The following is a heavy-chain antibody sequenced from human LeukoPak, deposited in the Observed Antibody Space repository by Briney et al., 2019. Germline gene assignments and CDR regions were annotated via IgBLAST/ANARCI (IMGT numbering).Heavy chain of an antibody. Sequence: PGGSLRLSCAASGFTFRSYSMNWVRQAPGKGLEWVSYISSSSSAIYYADSVKGRFTISRDNAKNSLYLQMNSLRAEDTAVYYCAKVRVVVASYYYYGMDVWGQGTTVTVSS. CDR1: GFTFRSYS. J-gene: IGHJ6*02. CDR3: AKVRVVVASYYYYGMDV. D-gene: IGHD2-15*01. V-gene: IGHV3-48*01. CDR2: ISSSSSAI.